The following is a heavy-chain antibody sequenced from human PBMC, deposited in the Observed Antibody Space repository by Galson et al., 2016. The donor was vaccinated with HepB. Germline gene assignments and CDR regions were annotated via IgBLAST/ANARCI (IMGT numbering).Heavy chain of an antibody. V-gene: IGHV3-7*01. CDR2: IKQDGSEK. J-gene: IGHJ4*02. Sequence: SLRLSCAASGFTFGSYWMSWIRQAPGSGLEWVANIKQDGSEKGYVDSVEGRFTISRDNAENSLYLQMNSLRVEDTGVYYCTREGHGGFDYWGQGTLVIVSS. D-gene: IGHD3-16*01. CDR1: GFTFGSYW. CDR3: TREGHGGFDY.